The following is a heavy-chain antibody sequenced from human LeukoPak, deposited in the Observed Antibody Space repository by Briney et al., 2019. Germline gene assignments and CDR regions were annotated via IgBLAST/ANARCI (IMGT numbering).Heavy chain of an antibody. V-gene: IGHV1-2*06. D-gene: IGHD4-11*01. CDR3: ARDLGTVSDY. J-gene: IGHJ4*02. Sequence: ASVKVSCKASGYTFTSYGISWVRQAPGQGLEWMGRINPNSGGTNYAQKFQGRVTMTRDTSISTAYMELSRLRSDDTAVYYCARDLGTVSDYWGQGTLVTVSS. CDR2: INPNSGGT. CDR1: GYTFTSYG.